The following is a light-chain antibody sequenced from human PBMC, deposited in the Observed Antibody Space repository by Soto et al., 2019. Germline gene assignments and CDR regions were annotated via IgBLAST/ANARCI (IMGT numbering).Light chain of an antibody. CDR1: QSVNSNF. Sequence: EIVLTQSPDTLSLSPGERATLSYRASQSVNSNFLAWYQQQPGQAPSLLIYGASTRATGIPDRFSGSGSGTDFILTISRLEPEDFAVYFCQHYGDLPRTFGQGTKLEMK. CDR3: QHYGDLPRT. J-gene: IGKJ2*01. CDR2: GAS. V-gene: IGKV3-20*01.